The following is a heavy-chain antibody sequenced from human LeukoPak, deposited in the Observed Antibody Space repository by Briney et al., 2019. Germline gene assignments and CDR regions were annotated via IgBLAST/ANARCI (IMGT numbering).Heavy chain of an antibody. V-gene: IGHV1-69*06. D-gene: IGHD2-2*01. Sequence: GSSVKVSCKASGGTFSSYAISLGRQSPGQRREGMGRIIPIFGTANYAQKFQGRVTIPADKSTSTDYMELSSLRSEDTAVYYCARSFCSSTSCYGASYYYYYMDVWGKGTTVTVSS. J-gene: IGHJ6*03. CDR2: IIPIFGTA. CDR3: ARSFCSSTSCYGASYYYYYMDV. CDR1: GGTFSSYA.